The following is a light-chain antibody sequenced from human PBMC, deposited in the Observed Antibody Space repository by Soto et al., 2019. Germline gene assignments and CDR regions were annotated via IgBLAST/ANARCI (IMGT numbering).Light chain of an antibody. V-gene: IGLV2-14*01. J-gene: IGLJ1*01. CDR2: EVS. Sequence: QSVLTQPASVSGSPGQSITISCTGTSSDVGSYNYVSWYQQHPGKAPKPMIYEVSNRPSGVSNRFPGSKSGNTASLTISGLQAEDEADYYCSSYTRSSTYVFGTGTKVPXL. CDR1: SSDVGSYNY. CDR3: SSYTRSSTYV.